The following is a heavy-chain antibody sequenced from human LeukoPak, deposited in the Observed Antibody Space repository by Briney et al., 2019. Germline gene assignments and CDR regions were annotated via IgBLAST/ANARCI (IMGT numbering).Heavy chain of an antibody. D-gene: IGHD3-10*01. V-gene: IGHV4-39*07. CDR3: TKSDGYGLIRI. CDR1: GDSIIGYY. CDR2: IYYTGNT. J-gene: IGHJ3*02. Sequence: SETLSLTCSVSGDSIIGYYWGWIRQPPGKGLEWIGNIYYTGNTYYNSSLKSRVTIPLDTSKNQFSLKVISMTAADTAAYYCTKSDGYGLIRICGRGTMVTVYS.